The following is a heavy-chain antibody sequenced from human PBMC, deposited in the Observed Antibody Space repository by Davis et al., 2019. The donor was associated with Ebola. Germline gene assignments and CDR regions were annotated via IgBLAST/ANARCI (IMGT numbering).Heavy chain of an antibody. CDR2: IYPGDSDT. CDR1: GYSFTSYW. CDR3: ARGSTMAAVLWGY. D-gene: IGHD3-10*01. V-gene: IGHV5-51*01. Sequence: KISCKGSGYSFTSYWIGWVRQMPGKGLEWMGIIYPGDSDTRYSPSFQGQVTISADKSISTAYLQWSSLKASDTAMYYCARGSTMAAVLWGYWGQGTLVTVSS. J-gene: IGHJ4*02.